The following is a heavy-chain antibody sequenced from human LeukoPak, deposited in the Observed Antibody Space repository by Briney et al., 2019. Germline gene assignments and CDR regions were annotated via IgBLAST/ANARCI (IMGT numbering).Heavy chain of an antibody. V-gene: IGHV3-23*01. CDR1: GFTFSSYA. J-gene: IGHJ4*02. D-gene: IGHD3-10*01. CDR2: ISGSGGST. CDR3: AKDSTEYYYGSGSFFLDFDY. Sequence: GGSLRLSCAASGFTFSSYAMSWVRQAPGKGLEWVSAISGSGGSTYYAASVKGRFTISRDNSKNTLYLQMNSLRAEDTAVYYCAKDSTEYYYGSGSFFLDFDYWGQGTLVTVSS.